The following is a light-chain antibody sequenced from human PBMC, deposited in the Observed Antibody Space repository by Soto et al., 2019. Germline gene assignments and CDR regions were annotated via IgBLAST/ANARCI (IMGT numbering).Light chain of an antibody. CDR1: QSVSNNY. J-gene: IGKJ3*01. V-gene: IGKV3-20*01. CDR2: GAS. CDR3: QQYGRTPFT. Sequence: IVLTQSPGTLSLSPGEIATLSCRASQSVSNNYLAWYQQRPGQAPRVVIYGASTRATGIPERFSGSGSGTDFTLTISRLEPEDFAVYYCQQYGRTPFTFGPGTKVDIK.